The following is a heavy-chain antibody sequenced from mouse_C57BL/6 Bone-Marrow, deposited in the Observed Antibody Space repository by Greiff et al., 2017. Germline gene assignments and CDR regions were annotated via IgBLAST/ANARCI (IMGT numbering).Heavy chain of an antibody. Sequence: QVQLQQPGAELARPGASVKLSCKASGYTFTSYGISWVKQRTGQGLEWIGEIYPRSGNTYYNEKFKGKATLTADKSSSTAYMELRSLTSEDSAVYFCASIYYGNYGLAYWGQGTLVTVSA. CDR3: ASIYYGNYGLAY. D-gene: IGHD2-1*01. CDR2: IYPRSGNT. V-gene: IGHV1-81*01. J-gene: IGHJ3*01. CDR1: GYTFTSYG.